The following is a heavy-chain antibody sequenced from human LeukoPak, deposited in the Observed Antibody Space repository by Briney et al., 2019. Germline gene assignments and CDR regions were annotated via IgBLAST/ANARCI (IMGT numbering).Heavy chain of an antibody. J-gene: IGHJ4*02. Sequence: SETLSLTCTVSGGSIRSYYWSWIRQPPGKGLEWIGHIYIRGTTDYNPSLKGRVTIFVDTSNNQFSLRLRSVTAADTAVYYCARRLHYFDYWGQGSLVTVSS. D-gene: IGHD2-21*02. CDR1: GGSIRSYY. CDR3: ARRLHYFDY. CDR2: IYIRGTT. V-gene: IGHV4-4*08.